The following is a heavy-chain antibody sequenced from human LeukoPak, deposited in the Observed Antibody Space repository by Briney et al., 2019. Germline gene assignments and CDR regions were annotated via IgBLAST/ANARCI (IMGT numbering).Heavy chain of an antibody. V-gene: IGHV3-48*01. CDR2: ISSSGSTI. Sequence: GGSLRLSCVASGFSFTNYWMHWVRHSPGKGLEWVSYISSSGSTIYYADSVKGRFTISRDNSKNTLYLQMNSLRAEDTAVYYCAKGGVDYSNYFIPSPDVWGKGTTVTVSS. CDR3: AKGGVDYSNYFIPSPDV. CDR1: GFSFTNYW. J-gene: IGHJ6*04. D-gene: IGHD4-11*01.